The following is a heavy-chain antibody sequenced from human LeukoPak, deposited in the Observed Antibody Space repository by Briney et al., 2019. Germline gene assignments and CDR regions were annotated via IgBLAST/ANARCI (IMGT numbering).Heavy chain of an antibody. CDR3: ARGGPRGYSSSQDAFDI. V-gene: IGHV3-21*01. J-gene: IGHJ3*02. CDR2: ISSSSYI. CDR1: GFTFSGYW. Sequence: PGGSLRLSCAASGFTFSGYWMSWVRQAPGKGLEWVSSISSSSYIYYADSVKGRFTISRDNAKNPLYLQMNSLRAEDTAVYYCARGGPRGYSSSQDAFDIWGQGTMVTVSS. D-gene: IGHD6-13*01.